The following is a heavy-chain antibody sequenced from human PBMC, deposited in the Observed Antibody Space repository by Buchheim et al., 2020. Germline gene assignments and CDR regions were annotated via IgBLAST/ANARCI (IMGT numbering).Heavy chain of an antibody. V-gene: IGHV3-74*01. Sequence: EVQLVESGGGLVQPGGSLRLSCAASGFTFSSYWMHWVRHVPGRGLVWVSRISGDGSSTSYADSVKGRFTISRDNAKSTLYLQMNSLRAEDTAVYYCVKGIASRGGPMDVWGKGTT. J-gene: IGHJ6*03. CDR2: ISGDGSST. CDR1: GFTFSSYW. CDR3: VKGIASRGGPMDV. D-gene: IGHD6-6*01.